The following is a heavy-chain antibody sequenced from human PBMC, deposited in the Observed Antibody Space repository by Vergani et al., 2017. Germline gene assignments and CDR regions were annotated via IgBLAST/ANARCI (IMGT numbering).Heavy chain of an antibody. Sequence: QVQLQQWGAGLLKPSETLSLTCAVYGGSFSGYYWSWIRQPPGKGLEWIGEIIHSGSTNYNPSLKSRVTISVATSKNQFSLKLSSVTAADTAVYYCARGARLRGLRLVELSYPLWFDPWGQGTLVTVSS. CDR2: IIHSGST. D-gene: IGHD3-16*02. V-gene: IGHV4-34*01. CDR1: GGSFSGYY. CDR3: ARGARLRGLRLVELSYPLWFDP. J-gene: IGHJ5*02.